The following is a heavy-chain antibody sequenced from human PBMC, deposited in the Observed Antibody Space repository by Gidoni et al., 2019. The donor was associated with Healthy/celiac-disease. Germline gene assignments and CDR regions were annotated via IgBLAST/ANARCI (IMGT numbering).Heavy chain of an antibody. CDR1: GFTFSSYG. CDR2: ISYDGSNK. J-gene: IGHJ1*01. V-gene: IGHV3-30*18. CDR3: AKDGLVPAANFQH. Sequence: QVQLVESGGGVVQPGRSLRLSCSAPGFTFSSYGMHWVRQAPGKGLEWVAVISYDGSNKYYADSVKGRFTISRDNSKNTLYLQMNSLRAEDTAVYYCAKDGLVPAANFQHWGQGTLVTVSS. D-gene: IGHD2-2*01.